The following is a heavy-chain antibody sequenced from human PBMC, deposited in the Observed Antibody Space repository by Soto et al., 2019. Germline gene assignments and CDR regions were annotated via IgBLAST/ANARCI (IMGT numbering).Heavy chain of an antibody. V-gene: IGHV1-8*01. CDR3: VKGIGNYWALDY. J-gene: IGHJ4*02. D-gene: IGHD1-26*01. Sequence: GVSVKVSCKASGYTFTSYDINWVRQATGQGLEWMGWMNPNSGNTGYAQKFQGRVTMTRNTSINTAYMELSSLRAEDTAVYYCVKGIGNYWALDYWGQGTLVTVSS. CDR1: GYTFTSYD. CDR2: MNPNSGNT.